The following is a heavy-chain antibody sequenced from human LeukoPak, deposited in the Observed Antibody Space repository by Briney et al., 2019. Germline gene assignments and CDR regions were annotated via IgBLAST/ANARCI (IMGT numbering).Heavy chain of an antibody. CDR1: GGTFSSYA. CDR2: SSPIFGTA. Sequence: ASVKLSCKASGGTFSSYAISWVRQAPGQGLEWIGGSSPIFGTANDEQKFQGRVTIATDESTSTAYMELSSRRSEDTAVYYCAFSGYYDREGPFDYCGQGTLVTVSS. CDR3: AFSGYYDREGPFDY. J-gene: IGHJ4*02. D-gene: IGHD3-22*01. V-gene: IGHV1-69*05.